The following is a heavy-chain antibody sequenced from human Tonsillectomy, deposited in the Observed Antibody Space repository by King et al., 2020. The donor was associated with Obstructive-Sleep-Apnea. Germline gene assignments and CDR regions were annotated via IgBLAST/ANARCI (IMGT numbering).Heavy chain of an antibody. CDR1: GYTFTSYA. D-gene: IGHD6-19*01. CDR3: ATGYSSGAVDY. CDR2: INVGIGNK. V-gene: IGHV1-3*01. Sequence: QLVQSGAEVKKPGASVKVSCKASGYTFTSYAMHWVRQAPGQSLEGMGWINVGIGNKKYSQKFKGRVTFTRDTSASTAYMELSSRRSEDTAVYYCATGYSSGAVDYWGQGTLVTVSS. J-gene: IGHJ4*02.